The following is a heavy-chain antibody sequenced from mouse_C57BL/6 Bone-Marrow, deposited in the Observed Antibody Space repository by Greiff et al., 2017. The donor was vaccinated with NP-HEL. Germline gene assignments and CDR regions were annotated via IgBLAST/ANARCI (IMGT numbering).Heavy chain of an antibody. J-gene: IGHJ2*01. V-gene: IGHV1-15*01. CDR2: IDPETGGT. CDR1: GYTFTDYE. D-gene: IGHD1-1*01. Sequence: PLHQSGAELVRPGASVTLSCKASGYTFTDYEMHWVKQTPVHGLEWIGAIDPETGGTAYNQKFKGKAILTADKSSSTAYMELRSLTSEDSAVYYCTRRGYYYGSPFDYWGQGTTLTVSS. CDR3: TRRGYYYGSPFDY.